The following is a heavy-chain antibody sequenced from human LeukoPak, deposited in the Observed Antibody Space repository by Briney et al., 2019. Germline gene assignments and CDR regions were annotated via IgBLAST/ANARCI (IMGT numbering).Heavy chain of an antibody. D-gene: IGHD2-2*01. CDR2: ISYDGSNK. Sequence: GRSLRLSCAASGFTFSSYAMHWVRQAPGKGLEWVAVISYDGSNKYYADSVKGRFTISRDNSKNTLYLQMSSLRPEDTAVYYCAKQDTSSSRGGYFDYWGQGTLVTVSS. CDR3: AKQDTSSSRGGYFDY. J-gene: IGHJ4*02. CDR1: GFTFSSYA. V-gene: IGHV3-30-3*02.